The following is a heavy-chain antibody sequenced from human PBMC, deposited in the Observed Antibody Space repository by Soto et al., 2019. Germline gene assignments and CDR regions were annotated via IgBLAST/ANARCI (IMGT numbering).Heavy chain of an antibody. D-gene: IGHD6-13*01. J-gene: IGHJ5*02. CDR3: ARTPGLAAADYNWYDP. CDR1: GGTFSSYA. V-gene: IGHV1-69*13. CDR2: IIPIFGTA. Sequence: GASVKVSCKASGGTFSSYAISWVRQAPGQGLEWMGGIIPIFGTANYAQKFQGRVTITADESTSTAYMELSSLRSEDTAVYYCARTPGLAAADYNWYDPWGQGTLVTVSS.